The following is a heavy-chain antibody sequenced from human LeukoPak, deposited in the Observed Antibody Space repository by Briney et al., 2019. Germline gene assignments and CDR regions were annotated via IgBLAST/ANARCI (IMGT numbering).Heavy chain of an antibody. CDR1: GFTLSSYS. Sequence: GGSLRLSCAASGFTLSSYSMNWVRQAPGKGLGWISYISSGSSTIYYADSVKGRFTVFRDNAKNSLFLQMDSLRAEDTAVYYCAKGPTFILTASDYWGQGTLVTVSS. J-gene: IGHJ4*02. V-gene: IGHV3-48*01. D-gene: IGHD3-9*01. CDR2: ISSGSSTI. CDR3: AKGPTFILTASDY.